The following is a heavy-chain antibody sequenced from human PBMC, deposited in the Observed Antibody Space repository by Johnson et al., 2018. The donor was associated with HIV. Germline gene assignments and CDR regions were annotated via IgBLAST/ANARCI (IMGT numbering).Heavy chain of an antibody. CDR1: GFSFSDYY. J-gene: IGHJ3*02. CDR2: ISSSSSTI. Sequence: MQLVESGGDLVKPGGSLRLSCAASGFSFSDYYMSWIRRAPGKGLEWVSYISSSSSTIYYGDSVKGRFTISRDNSKNTLYLQMNSLRAEDTAVYYCARSSGSYLDDAFHIWGQGTMVTVSS. D-gene: IGHD1-26*01. V-gene: IGHV3-11*04. CDR3: ARSSGSYLDDAFHI.